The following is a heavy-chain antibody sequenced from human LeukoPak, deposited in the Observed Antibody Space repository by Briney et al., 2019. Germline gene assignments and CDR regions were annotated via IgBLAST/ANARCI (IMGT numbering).Heavy chain of an antibody. J-gene: IGHJ4*02. V-gene: IGHV4-39*07. D-gene: IGHD3-22*01. CDR2: VYYCGSN. CDR3: ARGAGYYYNSGTNDY. Sequence: SETLSLTRPVSRGSISSYYWGWLGQPPGKGREGIGSVYYCGSNYYNPSLKSRVTISVATYKNQFSLKLSSVTAADTAVYYGARGAGYYYNSGTNDYWGQGTLVTVSS. CDR1: RGSISSYY.